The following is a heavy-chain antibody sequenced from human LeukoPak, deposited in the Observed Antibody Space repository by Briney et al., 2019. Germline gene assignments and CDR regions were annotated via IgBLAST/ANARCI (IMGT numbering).Heavy chain of an antibody. J-gene: IGHJ5*02. Sequence: SQTLSLTCAISGDSVSSNSAAWNWLTQSPSIGLEWLVRTYYRSKWYHDYAVSVKSRITINPDTSKNQFSLQLSSVTPEDTAVYYCARGIKSVDSGYEAWGQGTLVTVSS. V-gene: IGHV6-1*01. CDR1: GDSVSSNSAA. D-gene: IGHD5-12*01. CDR2: TYYRSKWYH. CDR3: ARGIKSVDSGYEA.